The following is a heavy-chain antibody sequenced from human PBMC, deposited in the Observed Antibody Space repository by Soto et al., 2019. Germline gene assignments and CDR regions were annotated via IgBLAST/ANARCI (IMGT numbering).Heavy chain of an antibody. CDR1: GFTFSDYY. V-gene: IGHV3-11*01. D-gene: IGHD3-10*01. Sequence: QVQLVESGGGLVKPGGSLRLSCAASGFTFSDYYMSWIRQAPGTGPEWVSYISSSGSSIYYADSVKGRFTISRDNVKNSLYLQVNSLRADDTAVYYCARDRFELGGFDSWVQGTLVTVS. J-gene: IGHJ4*02. CDR3: ARDRFELGGFDS. CDR2: ISSSGSSI.